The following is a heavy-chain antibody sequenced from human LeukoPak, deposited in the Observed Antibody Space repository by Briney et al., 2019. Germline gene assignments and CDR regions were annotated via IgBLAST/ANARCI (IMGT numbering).Heavy chain of an antibody. D-gene: IGHD6-6*01. CDR2: IYTSGST. CDR1: GGSITSFY. CDR3: ARDGSSSSRPYYYYMDV. J-gene: IGHJ6*03. Sequence: PSETLSLTCTVSGGSITSFYWNWIRQPAGKGLEWIGRIYTSGSTDYNPSLKSRVTMSVDTSKNQFSLKLSSVTAADTAVYYCARDGSSSSRPYYYYMDVWGKGTTVTVSS. V-gene: IGHV4-4*07.